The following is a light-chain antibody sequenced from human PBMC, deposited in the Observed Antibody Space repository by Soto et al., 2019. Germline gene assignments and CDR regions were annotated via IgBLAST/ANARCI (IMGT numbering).Light chain of an antibody. CDR3: SAYSSGATHVV. J-gene: IGLJ2*01. CDR2: DVN. Sequence: QSALTQPASVSGSPGQSITISCTGTSSDIGGLYNYVSWYQQHPGKAPKLLIYDVNDRPSGVSDRFSGSKSGNTASLTISGLQAEDGAVYFCSAYSSGATHVVFGGGTKLTVL. CDR1: SSDIGGLYNY. V-gene: IGLV2-14*01.